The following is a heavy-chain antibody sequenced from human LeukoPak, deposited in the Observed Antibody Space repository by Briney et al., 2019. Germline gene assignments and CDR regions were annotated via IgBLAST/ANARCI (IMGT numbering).Heavy chain of an antibody. Sequence: GGSLRLSCAASGFTFDDYTMHWVRQAPGKGLEWVSLISWDGGSTYYADSVKGRFTISRDNSKNSLYLQMNSLRTEDTALYYCAKDMGTRDYFDYWGQGTLVTVSS. CDR3: AKDMGTRDYFDY. J-gene: IGHJ4*02. D-gene: IGHD7-27*01. CDR2: ISWDGGST. CDR1: GFTFDDYT. V-gene: IGHV3-43*01.